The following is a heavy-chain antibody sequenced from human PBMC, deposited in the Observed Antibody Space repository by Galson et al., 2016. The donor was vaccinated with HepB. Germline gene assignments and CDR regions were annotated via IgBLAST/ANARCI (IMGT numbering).Heavy chain of an antibody. CDR3: ARRVSSYYGWFDY. J-gene: IGHJ4*02. Sequence: QSGAEVKKPGESLKISCKASGYSFSSYWIGWVRQLTGKGLEWMGIIFPGESDTRYSPSFQGQVTISVDKSHSAAYLQWSSLKASDTAIYYCARRVSSYYGWFDYWGQGTLVTVSS. CDR1: GYSFSSYW. V-gene: IGHV5-51*01. CDR2: IFPGESDT. D-gene: IGHD1-26*01.